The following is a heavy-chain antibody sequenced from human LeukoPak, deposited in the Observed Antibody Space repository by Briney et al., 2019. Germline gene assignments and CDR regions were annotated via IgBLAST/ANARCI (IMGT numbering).Heavy chain of an antibody. Sequence: SETLSLTCTVSGGSISSSSYYWGWIRQPPGKGLEGIGSIYYSGSTYYNPSLKSRVTISVDTSKNQFSLKLSSVTAADTAVYYCARAHITMIVVVPLGWFDPWGQGTLVTVSS. CDR3: ARAHITMIVVVPLGWFDP. J-gene: IGHJ5*02. CDR2: IYYSGST. V-gene: IGHV4-39*07. D-gene: IGHD3-22*01. CDR1: GGSISSSSYY.